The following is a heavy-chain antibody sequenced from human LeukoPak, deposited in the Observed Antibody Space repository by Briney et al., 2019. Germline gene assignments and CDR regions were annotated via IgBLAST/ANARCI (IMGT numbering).Heavy chain of an antibody. D-gene: IGHD2-2*01. J-gene: IGHJ6*02. CDR1: GFTLSSYW. V-gene: IGHV3-7*01. Sequence: GGSLRLSCAASGFTLSSYWMIWVRQAPGKGLEWVANIKQDGSEKYYVDSVKGRFTISRDNAKNSLYLQMNSLRAEGTAVYYCARDEIVVVPAAIEYYYYYYGMDVWGQGTTVTVSS. CDR3: ARDEIVVVPAAIEYYYYYYGMDV. CDR2: IKQDGSEK.